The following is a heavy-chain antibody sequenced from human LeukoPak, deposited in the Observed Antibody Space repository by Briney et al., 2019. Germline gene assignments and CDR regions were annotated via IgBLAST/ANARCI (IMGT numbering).Heavy chain of an antibody. CDR3: ARHYCSSTSCYTNYYYYMDV. J-gene: IGHJ6*03. V-gene: IGHV4-61*02. CDR1: GGSISSGSYY. D-gene: IGHD2-2*02. Sequence: SETLSLTCTVSGGSISSGSYYWSWIRQPAGKGLEWIGRIYTSGSTNYNPSLKSRVTISVDTSKSQFSLKLSSVTAADTAVYYCARHYCSSTSCYTNYYYYMDVWGKGTTVTVSS. CDR2: IYTSGST.